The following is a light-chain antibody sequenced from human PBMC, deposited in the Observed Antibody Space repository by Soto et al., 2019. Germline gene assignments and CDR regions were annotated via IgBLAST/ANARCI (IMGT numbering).Light chain of an antibody. CDR3: QQRGNCPWT. Sequence: EIVLTQSPATLSLSPGERATISCRASQSVSSYLAWYQQRPGQAPRLLIYDASNRATGIPARFSGSGSGTDFTLTISSLEPEDFAVYYCQQRGNCPWTFGQGTKVEIK. V-gene: IGKV3-11*01. CDR2: DAS. CDR1: QSVSSY. J-gene: IGKJ1*01.